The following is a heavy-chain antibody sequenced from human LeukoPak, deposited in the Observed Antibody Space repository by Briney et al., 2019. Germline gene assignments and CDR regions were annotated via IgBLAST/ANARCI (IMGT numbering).Heavy chain of an antibody. J-gene: IGHJ4*02. CDR3: ARSRGLYYYDSSGYKTTPIFDY. D-gene: IGHD3-22*01. Sequence: PGGSLRLSCAASGFTVSSNYMSWVRQAPGKGLEWVSVIYSGGSTYYADSVKGRFTISRDNSKNTLYLQMNSLRAEDTAVYYCARSRGLYYYDSSGYKTTPIFDYWGQGTLVTVSS. CDR1: GFTVSSNY. CDR2: IYSGGST. V-gene: IGHV3-53*01.